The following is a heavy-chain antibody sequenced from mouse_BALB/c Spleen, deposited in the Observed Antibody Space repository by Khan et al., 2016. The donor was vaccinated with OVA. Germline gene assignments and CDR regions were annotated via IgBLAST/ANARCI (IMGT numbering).Heavy chain of an antibody. D-gene: IGHD3-1*01. CDR3: ASSGYGGFSY. CDR2: INPNNGDT. V-gene: IGHV1-18*01. Sequence: VQLQQSGPDLVKPGASMKISCKASGYSFTDYIMNWVRQSHGQNLEWIGLINPNNGDTTYNQKFKDKATLTVDKSSTTAYMELLILTSADSSVFYCASSGYGGFSYWGQGTLVTLSA. J-gene: IGHJ3*01. CDR1: GYSFTDYI.